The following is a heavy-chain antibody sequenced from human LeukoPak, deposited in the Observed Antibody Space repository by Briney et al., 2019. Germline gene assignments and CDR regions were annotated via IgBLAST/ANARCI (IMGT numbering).Heavy chain of an antibody. J-gene: IGHJ4*02. Sequence: GGSLRLSCAASGFTFSNYWIHWVRQAPGKGLVWVSRINSDGSSTKYADSVTGRFTISRDNAKNTVYLQMNSLRAEDTAVYYCAKVLGGLWPGIDYWGQGTVVTVSS. CDR3: AKVLGGLWPGIDY. CDR1: GFTFSNYW. D-gene: IGHD2-15*01. CDR2: INSDGSST. V-gene: IGHV3-74*01.